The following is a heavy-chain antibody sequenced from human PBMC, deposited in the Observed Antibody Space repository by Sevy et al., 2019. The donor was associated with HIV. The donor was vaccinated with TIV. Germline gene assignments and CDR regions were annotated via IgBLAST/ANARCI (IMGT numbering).Heavy chain of an antibody. CDR2: IYNSGST. V-gene: IGHV4-59*01. D-gene: IGHD3-10*01. J-gene: IGHJ3*02. CDR3: ARGYYFDSGSYYNHAFDI. CDR1: GDSISSFY. Sequence: SETLSLTCTVSGDSISSFYWTWIRQPPGKGLEWLGYIYNSGSTYYNPSLKSRVTISADTSKNQFSLRLSSVTAADTAVYYCARGYYFDSGSYYNHAFDIWGQGTMVTVSS.